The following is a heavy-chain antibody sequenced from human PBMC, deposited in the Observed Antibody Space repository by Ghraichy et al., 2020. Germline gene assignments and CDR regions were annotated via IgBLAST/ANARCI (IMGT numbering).Heavy chain of an antibody. CDR3: ARHHQLVLVDAFDI. J-gene: IGHJ3*02. V-gene: IGHV4-4*07. Sequence: GTTNYNPSLSSRVTMSVDTSKNQFSLQLTSVTAADTAVYYCARHHQLVLVDAFDIWG. D-gene: IGHD1-14*01. CDR2: GTT.